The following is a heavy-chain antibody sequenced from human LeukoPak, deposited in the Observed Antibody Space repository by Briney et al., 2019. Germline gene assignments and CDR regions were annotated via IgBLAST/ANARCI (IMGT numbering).Heavy chain of an antibody. Sequence: GASVKVSCKASGYTFTSYGISWVRQAPGQGLEWMGWISAYNGNTNYAQKLQGRVTMTEDTSTDAAYMELSSLRSEDTAVYYCATGSAGSYYFFDYWGQGTLVTVSS. D-gene: IGHD1-26*01. V-gene: IGHV1-18*01. CDR3: ATGSAGSYYFFDY. CDR2: ISAYNGNT. CDR1: GYTFTSYG. J-gene: IGHJ4*02.